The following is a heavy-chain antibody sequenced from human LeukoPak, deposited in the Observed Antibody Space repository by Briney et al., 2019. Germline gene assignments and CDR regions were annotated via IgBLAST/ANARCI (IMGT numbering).Heavy chain of an antibody. Sequence: GGSLRLSCAASGFTVSSTYLTWVHQAPGKGLEWLSVIYSGGYTYYADSVKGRFFISRDISENMVYLQMNSLSVEDTAVYFCARGRPAHYFDSWGPGTLVTVS. D-gene: IGHD6-6*01. CDR3: ARGRPAHYFDS. CDR1: GFTVSSTY. CDR2: IYSGGYT. J-gene: IGHJ4*02. V-gene: IGHV3-66*01.